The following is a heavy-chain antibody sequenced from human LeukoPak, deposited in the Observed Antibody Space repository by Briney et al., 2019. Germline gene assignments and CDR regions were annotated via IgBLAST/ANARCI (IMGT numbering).Heavy chain of an antibody. D-gene: IGHD6-19*01. Sequence: PGGSLRLSCAASGFTFSNYYMTWIRQAPGKGPQWISFISDSGNTIYYADSVEGRFTISRDNAKNSLYLQMHSLRAEDTAMYYCARSTLPGRSGRTEFFRHWGQGTLVTVSS. CDR1: GFTFSNYY. CDR3: ARSTLPGRSGRTEFFRH. CDR2: ISDSGNTI. J-gene: IGHJ1*01. V-gene: IGHV3-11*01.